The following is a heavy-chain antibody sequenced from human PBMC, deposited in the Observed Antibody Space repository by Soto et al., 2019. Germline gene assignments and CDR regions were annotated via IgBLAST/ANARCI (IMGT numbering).Heavy chain of an antibody. J-gene: IGHJ4*02. CDR1: GASISSRGFY. Sequence: QVQLQESGPGLVKPSQTLSLTCPVSGASISSRGFYWTWIRQLPGKGLEWIGYISYSGSTNYSPSLKSPLNISTDTSDNHFCLKLTSVTAADTAVYYCARQSTVTGNYYFDSWGQGTLVNVAT. V-gene: IGHV4-31*01. CDR3: ARQSTVTGNYYFDS. CDR2: ISYSGST. D-gene: IGHD4-17*01.